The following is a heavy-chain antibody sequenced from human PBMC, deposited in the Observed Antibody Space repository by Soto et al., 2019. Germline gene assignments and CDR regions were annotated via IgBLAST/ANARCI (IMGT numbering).Heavy chain of an antibody. CDR2: IYPGDSDT. Sequence: PGESLKISCKGSGYSFTSYWIGWVRQMPGKGLEWMGIIYPGDSDTRYSPSFQGQVTISADKSISTAYLQWSSLKASDTAMYYCASRNIVVVGHDAFAIWGQGTMVTVSS. D-gene: IGHD2-2*01. J-gene: IGHJ3*02. CDR3: ASRNIVVVGHDAFAI. V-gene: IGHV5-51*01. CDR1: GYSFTSYW.